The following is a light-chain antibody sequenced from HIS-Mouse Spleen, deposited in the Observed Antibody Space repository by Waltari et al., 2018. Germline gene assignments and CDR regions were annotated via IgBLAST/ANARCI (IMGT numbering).Light chain of an antibody. J-gene: IGKJ3*01. CDR3: QQRSNWPPLFT. V-gene: IGKV3-11*01. Sequence: EIVLTQSPATLSLSPGERATLPCMASQSVSSYLAWYQQKPGPAPRLLIYDASNRATGIPARFSGSGSGTDFTLTISSLEPEDFAVYYCQQRSNWPPLFTFGPGTKVDIK. CDR2: DAS. CDR1: QSVSSY.